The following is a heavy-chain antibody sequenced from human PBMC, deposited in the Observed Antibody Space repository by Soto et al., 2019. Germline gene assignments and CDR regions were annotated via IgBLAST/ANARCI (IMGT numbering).Heavy chain of an antibody. CDR3: AKARSCSGGSCSSEY. J-gene: IGHJ4*01. V-gene: IGHV3-23*01. D-gene: IGHD2-15*01. CDR1: GFTFNSYA. Sequence: VWSMRLCCAASGFTFNSYAMSWVRQAPGKGLEWVSAISGSGGSTYYADSVKGRFTISRDNSKNTLYLQMNSLRAEDTAVYYLAKARSCSGGSCSSEYWGQGTPVTV. CDR2: ISGSGGST.